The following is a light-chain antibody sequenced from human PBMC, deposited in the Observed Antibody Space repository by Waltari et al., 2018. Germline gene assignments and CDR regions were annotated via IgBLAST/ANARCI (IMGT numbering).Light chain of an antibody. CDR3: AAWEDSLSGWV. CDR1: SSNIGINY. J-gene: IGLJ3*02. Sequence: QSVLTQPPSASGTPGQTVTISCSGSSSNIGINYVYWYQQFPGTAPKLLIYRHKQRPSGVADRFPCPESGTSASLASSGLRSEDGADYYCAAWEDSLSGWVFGGGTKLTVL. CDR2: RHK. V-gene: IGLV1-47*01.